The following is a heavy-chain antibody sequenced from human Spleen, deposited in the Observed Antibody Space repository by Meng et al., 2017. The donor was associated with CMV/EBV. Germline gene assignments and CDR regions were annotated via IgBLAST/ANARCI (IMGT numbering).Heavy chain of an antibody. Sequence: SETLSLTCTVSGGPVNSGTYYWTWIRQPPGKGLEWIGYIYYDGSAKYNPSLESRVSISVDTSKNQFSLKLNFVTAADTAVYYCARDTHGLDVWGQGTTVTASS. J-gene: IGHJ6*02. CDR1: GGPVNSGTYY. CDR2: IYYDGSA. CDR3: ARDTHGLDV. V-gene: IGHV4-61*01.